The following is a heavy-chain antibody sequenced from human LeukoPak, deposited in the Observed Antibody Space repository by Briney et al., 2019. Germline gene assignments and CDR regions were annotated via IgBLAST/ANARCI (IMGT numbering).Heavy chain of an antibody. D-gene: IGHD3-10*01. CDR1: GFTFGDYA. CDR3: TRDREIWFGELSTFFDY. CDR2: IRSKDYGGTT. J-gene: IGHJ4*02. Sequence: PGGSLRLSCTASGFTFGDYAMSWVRQAPGKGLEWVGFIRSKDYGGTTEYAASVKGRFTISRDDSKSIAYLQMNSLKTEDTAVYYCTRDREIWFGELSTFFDYWGQGTLVTVSS. V-gene: IGHV3-49*04.